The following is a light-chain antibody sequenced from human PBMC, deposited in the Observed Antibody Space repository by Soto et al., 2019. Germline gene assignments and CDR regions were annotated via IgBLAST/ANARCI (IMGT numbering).Light chain of an antibody. J-gene: IGLJ2*01. CDR1: SSNIGAGYD. V-gene: IGLV1-40*01. Sequence: QSVLTQPPSVSGAPGQRVTISCTGSSSNIGAGYDVHWYQQLPGTAPQLLIYGNSKRPSGVPDRFSGSKSGTSASPAITGLPAEYEAASYRQSTDRSLSVLFGGGTKVTVL. CDR2: GNS. CDR3: QSTDRSLSVL.